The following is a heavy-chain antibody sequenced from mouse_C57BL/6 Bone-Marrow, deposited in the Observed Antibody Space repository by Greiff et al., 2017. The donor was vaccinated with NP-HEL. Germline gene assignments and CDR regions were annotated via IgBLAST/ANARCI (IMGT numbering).Heavy chain of an antibody. D-gene: IGHD2-4*01. V-gene: IGHV1-64*01. Sequence: QVQLQQPGAELVKPGASVKLSFKASCYTFPRYWMHWVKQRPGQGLEWVGMIHPNSGSTNYNEKFKSKATLTVDKSSSTAYMQLSSLTSEDSAVYYCARSGATYDYDGFAYWGQGTLVTVSA. CDR3: ARSGATYDYDGFAY. CDR1: CYTFPRYW. CDR2: IHPNSGST. J-gene: IGHJ3*01.